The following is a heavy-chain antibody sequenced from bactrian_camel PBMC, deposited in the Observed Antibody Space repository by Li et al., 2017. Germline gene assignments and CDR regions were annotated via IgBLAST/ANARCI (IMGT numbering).Heavy chain of an antibody. CDR3: AATVRRSGGYYCPAPRAHEDDFGF. V-gene: IGHV3S57*01. CDR2: IASDGTK. Sequence: SLSCAASGYTYSTYCMGWFRQAPRKEREEVAAIASDGTKNYADSVRGRFTITRDDAKNTLYLQMSNLQPEDTAMYVCAATVRRSGGYYCPAPRAHEDDFGFWGQGTQVTVS. CDR1: GYTYSTYC. J-gene: IGHJ6*01. D-gene: IGHD2*01.